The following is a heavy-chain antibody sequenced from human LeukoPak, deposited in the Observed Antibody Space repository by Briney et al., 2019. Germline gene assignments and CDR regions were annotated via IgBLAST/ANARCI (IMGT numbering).Heavy chain of an antibody. J-gene: IGHJ6*02. Sequence: GGSLRLSCAASGFTFDDYAMHWVRQAPGKGLEWVSGISWNSGSIGYADSVKGRFTISRDNAKNSLYLQMNSLRAEDTALYFCARGGGLDVWGQGATVTVSS. CDR2: ISWNSGSI. CDR1: GFTFDDYA. CDR3: ARGGGLDV. V-gene: IGHV3-9*01. D-gene: IGHD3-16*01.